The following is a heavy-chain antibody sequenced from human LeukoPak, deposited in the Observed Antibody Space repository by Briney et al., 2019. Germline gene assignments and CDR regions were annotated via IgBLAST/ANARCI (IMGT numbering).Heavy chain of an antibody. D-gene: IGHD3-10*01. CDR3: ARGPHYGSGSYFMGY. CDR1: GGSFSGYY. J-gene: IGHJ4*02. Sequence: SETLSLTCAVYGGSFSGYYWSWIRQPPGKGLEWIGEINHSGSTNYNPSLKSRVTISVDTSKNQFSLKLSSVTAADTAVYYCARGPHYGSGSYFMGYWGQGTLVTVSS. CDR2: INHSGST. V-gene: IGHV4-34*01.